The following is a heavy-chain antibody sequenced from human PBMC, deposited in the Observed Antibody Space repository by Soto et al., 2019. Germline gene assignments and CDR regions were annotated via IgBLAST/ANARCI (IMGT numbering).Heavy chain of an antibody. CDR1: GVTFSAVD. V-gene: IGHV3-11*05. D-gene: IGHD6-19*01. CDR2: ISSSGTSA. J-gene: IGHJ4*02. Sequence: GGSLRLSCAASGVTFSAVDRSWIRQAPNKGLEYISYISSSGTSANYADSVKGRFTISRDNAKNSLYLQMNSLRAEDTAVYYCARDRGAVTGQYFDYWGQGALVTVSS. CDR3: ARDRGAVTGQYFDY.